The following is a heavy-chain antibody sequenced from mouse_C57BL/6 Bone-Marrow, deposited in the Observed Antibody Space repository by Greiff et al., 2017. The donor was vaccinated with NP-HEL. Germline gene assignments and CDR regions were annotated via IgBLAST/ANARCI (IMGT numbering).Heavy chain of an antibody. V-gene: IGHV5-16*01. D-gene: IGHD2-3*01. CDR3: ARDYDGYLLSWYFDV. CDR2: INYDGSST. CDR1: GFTFSDYY. Sequence: EVQLVESEGGLVQPGSSMKLSCTASGFTFSDYYMAWVRQVPEKGLEWVANINYDGSSTYYLDSLKSRFIISRDNAKNILYLQMSSLKSEDTATYYCARDYDGYLLSWYFDVWGTGTTVTVSS. J-gene: IGHJ1*03.